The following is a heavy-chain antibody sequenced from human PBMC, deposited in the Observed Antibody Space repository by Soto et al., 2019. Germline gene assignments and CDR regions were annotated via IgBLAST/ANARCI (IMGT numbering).Heavy chain of an antibody. J-gene: IGHJ4*02. V-gene: IGHV3-23*01. D-gene: IGHD2-21*02. Sequence: GGSLRHSCAASGFSFTNFAMSWVRQAPGKGLEWVAGIGASGDITWYADSVKGRLSISRDNSKNTLYLQLNSLRFEDTAVYYCAKDDFTDRGDDYFDYWGPGTLVTVSS. CDR3: AKDDFTDRGDDYFDY. CDR1: GFSFTNFA. CDR2: IGASGDIT.